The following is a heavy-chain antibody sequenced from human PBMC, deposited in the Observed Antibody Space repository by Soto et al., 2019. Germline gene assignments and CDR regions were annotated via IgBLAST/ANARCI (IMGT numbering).Heavy chain of an antibody. CDR1: GFTFSSYG. D-gene: IGHD3-9*01. Sequence: PEGSLRLSCAASGFTFSSYGMHWVRQAPGKGLEWVAVISYDGSNKYYADSVKGRFTISRDNSKNTLYLQMNSLRAEDTAVYYCAKDLTHLRYFDWLLPAPYYYYYYGMDVWGQGTTVTVSS. CDR2: ISYDGSNK. J-gene: IGHJ6*02. CDR3: AKDLTHLRYFDWLLPAPYYYYYYGMDV. V-gene: IGHV3-30*18.